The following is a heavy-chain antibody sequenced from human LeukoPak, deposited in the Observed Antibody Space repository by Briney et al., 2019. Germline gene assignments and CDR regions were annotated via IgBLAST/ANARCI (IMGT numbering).Heavy chain of an antibody. J-gene: IGHJ3*02. CDR3: ARGKVVPAAIPVDASDI. V-gene: IGHV4-59*01. D-gene: IGHD2-2*02. CDR1: GGSTSSYD. Sequence: PSETLSLTCSVSGGSTSSYDWSWIRQPPGKGLEWIGYIYYSGSTNYNPSLKSRVTISVDTSKNQFSLKLSSVTAADTAVYYCARGKVVPAAIPVDASDIWGQGTMVTVSS. CDR2: IYYSGST.